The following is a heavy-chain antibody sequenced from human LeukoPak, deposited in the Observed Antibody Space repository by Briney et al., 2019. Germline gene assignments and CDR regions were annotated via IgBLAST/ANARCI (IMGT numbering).Heavy chain of an antibody. D-gene: IGHD1-1*01. Sequence: SETLSLTCAVYVESLRGYYWSCIRHPPGKGLECIGEINRSGSTNYNPSLKSRVTISVDTTKNQFDLKLSSVTAAVTAVYYCARLEWFDPWGEGTLVTVSS. CDR1: VESLRGYY. V-gene: IGHV4-34*01. J-gene: IGHJ5*02. CDR2: INRSGST. CDR3: ARLEWFDP.